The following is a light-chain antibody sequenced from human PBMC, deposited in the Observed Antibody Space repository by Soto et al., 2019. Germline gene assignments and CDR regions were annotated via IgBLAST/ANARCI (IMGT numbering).Light chain of an antibody. V-gene: IGLV3-21*02. Sequence: SYELTQPPSVSVAPGQTARIPCGGSNIVSKSVHWYQKKPGQAPVLVVYDDRDRPSGIPERFSGSNSGNTATLTITRVEAGDEADYYCQVWDRRGDQQVFGGGTQLTVL. CDR1: NIVSKS. J-gene: IGLJ3*02. CDR2: DDR. CDR3: QVWDRRGDQQV.